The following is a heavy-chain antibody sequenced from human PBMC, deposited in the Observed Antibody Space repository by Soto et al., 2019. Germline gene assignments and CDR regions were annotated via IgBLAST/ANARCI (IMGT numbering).Heavy chain of an antibody. J-gene: IGHJ4*02. CDR1: GFTFRSYA. Sequence: EVQLLESGGGLVQPGGSLRLSCAASGFTFRSYAMTWVRQAPGKGLEWVSDVTYSSSNTYYAESLKGRFTISRDNSKNTLYLQMNSLRAEDTALYHCARIADQGIDFWGQGTLVTVSS. CDR2: VTYSSSNT. CDR3: ARIADQGIDF. D-gene: IGHD2-2*01. V-gene: IGHV3-23*01.